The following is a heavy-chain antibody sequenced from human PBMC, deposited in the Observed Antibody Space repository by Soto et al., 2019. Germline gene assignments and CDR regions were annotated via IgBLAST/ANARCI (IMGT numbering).Heavy chain of an antibody. Sequence: GGSLRLSCAASGFTFSSYSMNWVRQAPGKGLEWVSSISSSSSYIYYADSVKGRFTISRDNAKNSLYLQMNSLRAEDTAVYYCARQRYSSGWYGVYYFDYWGQGTLVTVSS. J-gene: IGHJ4*02. CDR3: ARQRYSSGWYGVYYFDY. V-gene: IGHV3-21*01. CDR2: ISSSSSYI. D-gene: IGHD6-19*01. CDR1: GFTFSSYS.